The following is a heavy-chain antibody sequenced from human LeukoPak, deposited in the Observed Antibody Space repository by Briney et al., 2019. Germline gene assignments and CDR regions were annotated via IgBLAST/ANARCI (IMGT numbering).Heavy chain of an antibody. CDR1: GYTLTELS. CDR2: FDPEDGET. CDR3: AREGGVVVVPNSSEDAFDI. V-gene: IGHV1-24*01. D-gene: IGHD3-22*01. J-gene: IGHJ3*02. Sequence: ASVKVSCKVSGYTLTELSMHWVRQAPGKGLEWMGGFDPEDGETIYAQKFQGRVTMTRDTSTSTVYMELSSLRSEDTAVYYCAREGGVVVVPNSSEDAFDIWGQGTMITVSS.